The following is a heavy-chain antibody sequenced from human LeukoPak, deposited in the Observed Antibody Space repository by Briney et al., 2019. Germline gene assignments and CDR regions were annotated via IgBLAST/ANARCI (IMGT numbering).Heavy chain of an antibody. J-gene: IGHJ4*02. CDR2: IGAYNGNT. CDR1: GYTFTSYG. CDR3: AREGPRAGSGWPFDY. D-gene: IGHD6-19*01. Sequence: ASVKVSCKASGYTFTSYGISWVRQAPGQGLEWMGWIGAYNGNTNYAQKLQGRVTMTTDTSTSTAYMELRSLRSDDTAVYYCAREGPRAGSGWPFDYWGQGTLVTVSS. V-gene: IGHV1-18*01.